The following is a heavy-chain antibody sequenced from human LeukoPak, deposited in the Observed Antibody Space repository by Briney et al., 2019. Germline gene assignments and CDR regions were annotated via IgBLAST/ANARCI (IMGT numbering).Heavy chain of an antibody. V-gene: IGHV4-59*01. CDR1: GGSISTNY. CDR3: ARDGSGRYYFDY. Sequence: SETLSLTCTVSGGSISTNYWSWIRQPPGKGLEWIGYVYYSGSTNYKPSLKSRVTISVDTSKNQFSLKLTSVTAADTAVYYCARDGSGRYYFDYWGQGTLVTVSS. D-gene: IGHD3-10*01. CDR2: VYYSGST. J-gene: IGHJ4*02.